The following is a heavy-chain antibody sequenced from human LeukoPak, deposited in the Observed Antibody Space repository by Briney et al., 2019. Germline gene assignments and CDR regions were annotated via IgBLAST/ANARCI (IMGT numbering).Heavy chain of an antibody. Sequence: PGGSLRLSCAASGFTVSSNYMSWVRQAPGKGLEWVSVIYSGGSTYYADSVKGRFTISRDNSKNTLYLQMNSLRAEDTAVYYCARDSSVAGTTSDLWGQGTLVTVSS. CDR2: IYSGGST. CDR3: ARDSSVAGTTSDL. V-gene: IGHV3-53*01. CDR1: GFTVSSNY. J-gene: IGHJ4*02. D-gene: IGHD6-19*01.